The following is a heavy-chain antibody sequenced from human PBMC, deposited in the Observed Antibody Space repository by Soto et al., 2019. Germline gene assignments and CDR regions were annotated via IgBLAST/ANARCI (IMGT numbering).Heavy chain of an antibody. D-gene: IGHD4-4*01. J-gene: IGHJ6*03. V-gene: IGHV1-8*01. Sequence: QVQLVQSGAEVKKPGASVKVSCKASGYTFTSYDINWVRQATGQGLEWMGWMNPNSGNTGYAQKFQGRVTMTRNTSISTAYMELSSLRSEDTAVYYCARGIPTVTTGYYYYYMYVWGKGTTVTVSS. CDR3: ARGIPTVTTGYYYYYMYV. CDR1: GYTFTSYD. CDR2: MNPNSGNT.